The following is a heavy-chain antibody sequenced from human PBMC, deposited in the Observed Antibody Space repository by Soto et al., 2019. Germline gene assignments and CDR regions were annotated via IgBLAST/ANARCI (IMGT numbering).Heavy chain of an antibody. J-gene: IGHJ3*02. CDR1: GGSISSGGYY. CDR2: IYYSGST. D-gene: IGHD3-10*01. CDR3: ARAVGGGDDAFDI. Sequence: QVQLQESGPGLVKPSQTLSLTCTVSGGSISSGGYYWSWIRQHPGKGLEWIGYIYYSGSTYFNPSLKSRVTISVDTSKNQISLKLSSVTAADTAVYYCARAVGGGDDAFDIWGQGTMVTVSS. V-gene: IGHV4-31*03.